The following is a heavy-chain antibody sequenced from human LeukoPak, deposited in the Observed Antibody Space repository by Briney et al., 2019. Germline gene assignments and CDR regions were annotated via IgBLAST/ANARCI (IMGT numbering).Heavy chain of an antibody. CDR2: ISYDGSNK. Sequence: GRSLRLSCAASGFTFSSYAMHWVRQAPGKGLEWVAVISYDGSNKYYADSVKGRFTISRDNSKNTLYLQMNSLRAEDTAVYYCARDRSLWQWTTHYPGYWGQGTLVTVSS. CDR3: ARDRSLWQWTTHYPGY. V-gene: IGHV3-30-3*01. CDR1: GFTFSSYA. J-gene: IGHJ4*02. D-gene: IGHD6-19*01.